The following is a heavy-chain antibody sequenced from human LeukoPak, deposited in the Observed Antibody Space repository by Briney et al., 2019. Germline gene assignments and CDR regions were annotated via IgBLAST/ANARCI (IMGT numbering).Heavy chain of an antibody. CDR1: GGSISSYY. V-gene: IGHV4-4*07. CDR2: IYTSGST. Sequence: PSETLSLTCTVSGGSISSYYWSWIRQPAGKGLEWIGRIYTSGSTNYNPSLESRVTMSVDTSKNQFSLKLSSVTAADTAVYYCARDGDVNYYDSSGYTDGWFDPWGQGTLVTVSS. J-gene: IGHJ5*02. D-gene: IGHD3-22*01. CDR3: ARDGDVNYYDSSGYTDGWFDP.